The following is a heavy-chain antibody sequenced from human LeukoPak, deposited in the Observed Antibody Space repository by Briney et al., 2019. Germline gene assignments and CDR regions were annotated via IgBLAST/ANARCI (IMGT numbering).Heavy chain of an antibody. Sequence: PSVTLSLTCSVSGGSISSYYWRWIRQPPGKGLEGIGYIYYSGSIDYNPSLKSRVPISVDPSENQFSLKVRSVTAADTAVYYCARNDYYDSSGYYSGFDYWAQGTLVTVSS. J-gene: IGHJ4*02. CDR2: IYYSGSI. V-gene: IGHV4-59*08. CDR1: GGSISSYY. CDR3: ARNDYYDSSGYYSGFDY. D-gene: IGHD3-22*01.